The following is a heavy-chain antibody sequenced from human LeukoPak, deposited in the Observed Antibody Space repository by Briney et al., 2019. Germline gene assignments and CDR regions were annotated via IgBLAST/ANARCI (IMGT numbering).Heavy chain of an antibody. J-gene: IGHJ4*02. D-gene: IGHD3-9*01. Sequence: SAPTLFNPAPTHTLTCTFSGFSLRTRGEGVGWIRQPPAKALESLSLNYWDDDKRYSPSLKSRLTITKDTSKNQVVLTMTNMDPMDTTTYYCAHIPFYDILTGYYHFDYWGQGTLVTVSS. CDR3: AHIPFYDILTGYYHFDY. CDR1: GFSLRTRGEG. V-gene: IGHV2-5*02. CDR2: NYWDDDK.